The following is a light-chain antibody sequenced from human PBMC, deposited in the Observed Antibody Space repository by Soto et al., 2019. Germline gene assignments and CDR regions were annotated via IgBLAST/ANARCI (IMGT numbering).Light chain of an antibody. CDR2: GVT. CDR1: SSDVGGYNY. V-gene: IGLV2-14*01. Sequence: QSVLTQPASVSGPPGQSITISCTGTSSDVGGYNYVSWYQQHPGRAPKLLIYGVTNRPSGVSNRFSGSKSANTASLTISGLQAEDEADYYCNSYTTRYTYVFGTGTKVTVL. CDR3: NSYTTRYTYV. J-gene: IGLJ1*01.